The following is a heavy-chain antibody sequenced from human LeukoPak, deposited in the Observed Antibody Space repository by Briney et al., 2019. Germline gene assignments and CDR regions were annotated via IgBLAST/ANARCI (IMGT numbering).Heavy chain of an antibody. CDR3: ARDRHVVVLAAIYFDL. J-gene: IGHJ4*02. D-gene: IGHD2-2*02. Sequence: SETLSLTCAVSGGSVSNDDFYWVWIRQPPGKGLEWIGSLTYSGRSFSNPSLKSRVTTSVDTSKNQVSLKLRSVTAADTAMYYCARDRHVVVLAAIYFDLWGQGTLITVSS. CDR1: GGSVSNDDFY. CDR2: LTYSGRS. V-gene: IGHV4-39*07.